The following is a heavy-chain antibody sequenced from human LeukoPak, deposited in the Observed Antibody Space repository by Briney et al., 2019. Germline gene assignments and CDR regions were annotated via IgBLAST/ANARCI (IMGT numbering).Heavy chain of an antibody. V-gene: IGHV3-30*04. CDR3: ARGLYYYDSSGYDPYYYYYYMDV. Sequence: PGRSLRLSCAASGFTFSSYVMHWVRQAPGKGLEWVAIISYDGSNEYYADSVKGRFTISRDNSKNTLYLQMNSLRAADTAVYYCARGLYYYDSSGYDPYYYYYYMDVWGKGTTVTISS. D-gene: IGHD3-22*01. CDR1: GFTFSSYV. J-gene: IGHJ6*03. CDR2: ISYDGSNE.